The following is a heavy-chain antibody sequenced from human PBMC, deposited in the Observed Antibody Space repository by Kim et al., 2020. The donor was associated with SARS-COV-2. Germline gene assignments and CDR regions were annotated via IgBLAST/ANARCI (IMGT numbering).Heavy chain of an antibody. CDR2: ISSSSTI. J-gene: IGHJ4*02. CDR1: GFTFSSYS. Sequence: GGSLRLSCAASGFTFSSYSMNWVRQAPGKGLEWVSYISSSSTIYYADSVKGRFTISRDNAKNSLYLQMNSLRDEDTAVYYCAAVLLWFGELTGWGQGTLVTVSS. D-gene: IGHD3-10*01. CDR3: AAVLLWFGELTG. V-gene: IGHV3-48*02.